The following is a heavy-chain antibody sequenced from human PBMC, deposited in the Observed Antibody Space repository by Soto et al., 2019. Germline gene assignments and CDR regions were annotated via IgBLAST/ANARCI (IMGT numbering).Heavy chain of an antibody. CDR2: ISGSAGST. CDR1: GFTFSKDA. Sequence: PGGSLRLACTGSGFTFSKDAMIWVRQAPGKGLEWVSAISGSAGSTYYAASVKGRFTVSKDNSRKTLHLQMSSLRAEDSAVYYCTRGMGNYYDRWNYFDSWGQGTLVTVSS. J-gene: IGHJ4*02. V-gene: IGHV3-23*01. CDR3: TRGMGNYYDRWNYFDS. D-gene: IGHD3-22*01.